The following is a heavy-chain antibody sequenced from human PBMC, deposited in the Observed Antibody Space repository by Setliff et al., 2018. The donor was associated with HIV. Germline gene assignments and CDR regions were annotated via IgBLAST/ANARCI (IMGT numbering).Heavy chain of an antibody. V-gene: IGHV1-69-2*01. CDR1: GYSFTTYF. CDR3: GTVRIAVPDDFDF. Sequence: ASVKVSCKASGYSFTTYFMHWVRQAHGKGLEWMGRIDPEDGETIYAERFRGRISLTVDKSTGTAYMELNRLRSEDTAVYYCGTVRIAVPDDFDFWGQGTLVTVS. J-gene: IGHJ4*02. D-gene: IGHD6-19*01. CDR2: IDPEDGET.